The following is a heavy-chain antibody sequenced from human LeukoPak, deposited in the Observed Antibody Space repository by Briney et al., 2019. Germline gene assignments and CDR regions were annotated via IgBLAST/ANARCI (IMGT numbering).Heavy chain of an antibody. V-gene: IGHV3-23*01. CDR2: ISGSGGST. D-gene: IGHD6-13*01. CDR1: GFTFSDYY. CDR3: AKASSWYEIDY. Sequence: GGSLRLSCAASGFTFSDYYMSWVRQAPGKGLEWVSAISGSGGSTYYADSVKGRFTISRDNPKNTLYLQMNSLRAEDTAVYYCAKASSWYEIDYWGQGTLVTVSS. J-gene: IGHJ4*02.